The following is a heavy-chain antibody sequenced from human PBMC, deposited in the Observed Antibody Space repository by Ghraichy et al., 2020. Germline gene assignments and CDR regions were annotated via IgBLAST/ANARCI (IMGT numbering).Heavy chain of an antibody. V-gene: IGHV4-31*03. CDR1: GGSISSGDFY. J-gene: IGHJ4*02. D-gene: IGHD1-26*01. Sequence: TLSLTCTVSGGSISSGDFYLSWIRHHPGTGLEWIGYMYSSGRPYSNPSLKNGVTFSIDTSTNHFSLKLTSVTAAATAVYSSARDPGNDYFGLWGQGTLVTVSS. CDR2: MYSSGRP. CDR3: ARDPGNDYFGL.